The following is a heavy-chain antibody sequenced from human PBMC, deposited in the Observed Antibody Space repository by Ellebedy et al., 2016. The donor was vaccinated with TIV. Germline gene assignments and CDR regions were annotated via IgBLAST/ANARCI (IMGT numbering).Heavy chain of an antibody. CDR2: IYSSGTT. J-gene: IGHJ3*02. CDR3: ARDGPQWFDAFDI. D-gene: IGHD3-22*01. Sequence: PSETLSLTCTVSGVSITSHFWSWIRQPAGKGLEWIGRIYSSGTTNYNPSLKSRVTMSLGTSKEQLSLKLSSVTAADTAVYYCARDGPQWFDAFDIWGQGTMVTVSS. V-gene: IGHV4-4*07. CDR1: GVSITSHF.